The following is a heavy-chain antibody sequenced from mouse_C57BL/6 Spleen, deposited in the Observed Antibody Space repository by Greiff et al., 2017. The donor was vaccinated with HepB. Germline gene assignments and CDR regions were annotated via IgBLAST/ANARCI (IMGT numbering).Heavy chain of an antibody. V-gene: IGHV1-55*01. J-gene: IGHJ2*01. CDR1: GYTFTSYW. CDR2: IYPGSGST. CDR3: ARFYYGSRSFDY. D-gene: IGHD1-1*01. Sequence: QVQLQQPGAELVKPGASVKMSCKASGYTFTSYWITWVKQRPGQGLEWIGDIYPGSGSTNYNEKFKSKATLTVDTSSSTAYMQLSSLTSEDSAVYYCARFYYGSRSFDYWGQGTTLTVSS.